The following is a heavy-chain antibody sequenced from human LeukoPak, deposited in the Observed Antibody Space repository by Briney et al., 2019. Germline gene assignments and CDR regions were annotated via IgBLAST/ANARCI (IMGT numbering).Heavy chain of an antibody. D-gene: IGHD1-1*01. V-gene: IGHV4-59*08. Sequence: SETLSLTCTVSGGSISSHYWSWIRQPPGKGLEWIGYISYSESTNYNPSLKSRVSISPATSKNQFSLKLSSVTAADTAVYYCARLRYNYGPFDYWGQATLVTVSS. CDR2: ISYSEST. CDR1: GGSISSHY. J-gene: IGHJ4*02. CDR3: ARLRYNYGPFDY.